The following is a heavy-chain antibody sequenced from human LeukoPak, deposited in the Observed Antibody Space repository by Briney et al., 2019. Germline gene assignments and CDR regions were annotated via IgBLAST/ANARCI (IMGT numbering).Heavy chain of an antibody. CDR3: VHDIGERHNSNWHRDAYDI. CDR2: ISWDGGSI. Sequence: QAGGSLRLSCAASGFTFDDYAMHWVRQAPGKGLEWVSGISWDGGSIAYADSVRGRFTISRDNAKNSLYLQMSSLRAEDTALYYCVHDIGERHNSNWHRDAYDIWGQGTLVTVSS. D-gene: IGHD6-13*01. V-gene: IGHV3-9*01. J-gene: IGHJ3*02. CDR1: GFTFDDYA.